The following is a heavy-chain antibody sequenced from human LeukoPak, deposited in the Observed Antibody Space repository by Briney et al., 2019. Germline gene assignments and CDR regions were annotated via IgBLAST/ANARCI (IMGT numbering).Heavy chain of an antibody. D-gene: IGHD6-13*01. Sequence: ASVKVYCKASRYIFTSYYIHCVRQAPGQGLEWMGWINPNNGGTKYAQKFQGRVTMTSDTSISTAYMELSRLRSDDTAMYYCARDRGSSWFADYWGQGTLVTVSS. J-gene: IGHJ4*02. CDR3: ARDRGSSWFADY. V-gene: IGHV1-2*02. CDR1: RYIFTSYY. CDR2: INPNNGGT.